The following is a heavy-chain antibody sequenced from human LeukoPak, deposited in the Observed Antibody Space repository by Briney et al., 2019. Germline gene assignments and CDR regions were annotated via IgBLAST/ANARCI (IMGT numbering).Heavy chain of an antibody. V-gene: IGHV4-59*01. CDR1: GGSISSYY. CDR3: ARGGPVRIAVAGTSGYFDY. D-gene: IGHD6-19*01. CDR2: IYYSGST. Sequence: SETLSLTCTVSGGSISSYYWSWIRQPPGRGLEWIWYIYYSGSTNYNPSLKSRVTISVDTSKKQFSLKLSSVTAADTAVYYCARGGPVRIAVAGTSGYFDYWGQGTLVTVSS. J-gene: IGHJ4*02.